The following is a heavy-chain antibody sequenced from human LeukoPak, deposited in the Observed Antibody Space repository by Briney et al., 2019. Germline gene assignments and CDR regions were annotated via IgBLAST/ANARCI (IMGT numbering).Heavy chain of an antibody. J-gene: IGHJ3*02. V-gene: IGHV3-21*01. D-gene: IGHD6-19*01. CDR1: EFTFSNYS. CDR2: ISSTRTYI. CDR3: ARDGYREQWLVDPNAFDI. Sequence: PGGSLRLSCAASEFTFSNYSMNWVRQAPGKGLEWVSSISSTRTYIYYADSVKGRFTISRDNAKNSLYLQMNSLRAEDTAVYYCARDGYREQWLVDPNAFDIWGQGTMVTVSS.